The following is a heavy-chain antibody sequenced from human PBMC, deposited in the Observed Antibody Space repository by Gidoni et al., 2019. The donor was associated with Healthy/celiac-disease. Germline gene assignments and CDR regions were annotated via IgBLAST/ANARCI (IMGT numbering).Heavy chain of an antibody. CDR1: GFTFSSYS. J-gene: IGHJ6*02. Sequence: EVQLVESGGGLVKPGGSLRLSCAASGFTFSSYSMNWVRQAPGKGLEWVSSISSSSSYIYYADSVKGRFTISRDNAKNSLYLQMNSLRAEDTAVYYCARDQSSSNYIYYYYGMDVWGQGTTVTVSS. CDR3: ARDQSSSNYIYYYYGMDV. CDR2: ISSSSSYI. D-gene: IGHD4-4*01. V-gene: IGHV3-21*01.